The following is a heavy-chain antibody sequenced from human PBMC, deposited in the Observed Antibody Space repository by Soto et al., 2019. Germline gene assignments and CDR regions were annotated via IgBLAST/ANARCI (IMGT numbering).Heavy chain of an antibody. CDR2: ISNDGNNQ. CDR1: GFTFSSFI. D-gene: IGHD5-12*01. V-gene: IGHV3-30-3*02. Sequence: PGGSLRLSCAASGFTFSSFIMHWVRQAPGKGLEWVAVISNDGNNQNYADSVKGRLTISRDNSLSTLYLQLSSLRPDDTAVYYCAIGRDPYNYNYWGRGTLVTVSS. J-gene: IGHJ4*02. CDR3: AIGRDPYNYNY.